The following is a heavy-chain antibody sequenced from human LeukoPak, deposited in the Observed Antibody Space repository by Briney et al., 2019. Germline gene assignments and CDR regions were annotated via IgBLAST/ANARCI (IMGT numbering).Heavy chain of an antibody. CDR3: ARLPLSSGSYLS. D-gene: IGHD3-10*01. CDR2: ISSSSSYI. V-gene: IGHV3-21*01. J-gene: IGHJ4*02. CDR1: GFTFSSYS. Sequence: GGSLRLSCAASGFTFSSYSMNWVRQAPGKGLEWVSSISSSSSYIYYADSVKGRFTISRDNAKNSLYLQMNSLRAEDTAVYYCARLPLSSGSYLSRGQGTLVTVSS.